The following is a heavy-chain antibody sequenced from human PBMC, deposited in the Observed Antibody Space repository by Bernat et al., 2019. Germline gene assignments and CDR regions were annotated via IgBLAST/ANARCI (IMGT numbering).Heavy chain of an antibody. CDR2: ISSSSSTI. CDR3: ARDPTNYYYYYGMDV. V-gene: IGHV3-48*04. J-gene: IGHJ6*02. Sequence: EVQLVESGGGLVQPGGSLRLSCAASGFTFSSYSMNWVRQAPGKGLEWVSYISSSSSTIYYADSVKGRFTISRDNAKNSLYLQMNSLRAEDTAVYYCARDPTNYYYYYGMDVWGQGTTVTVSS. CDR1: GFTFSSYS.